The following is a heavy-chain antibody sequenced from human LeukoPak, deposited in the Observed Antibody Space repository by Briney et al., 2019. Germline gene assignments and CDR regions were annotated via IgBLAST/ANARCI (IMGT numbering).Heavy chain of an antibody. CDR3: ARGSGLYTDFDY. Sequence: KPSETLSLPCTVSGGSIKSYYWTWIRQPPGKGLEWIGYIYYSGSTNYNPSLKSRVTISVDTSKNQFSLNLSSVTAADTAVYYCARGSGLYTDFDYWGQGTLVTVSS. CDR1: GGSIKSYY. J-gene: IGHJ4*02. V-gene: IGHV4-59*01. CDR2: IYYSGST. D-gene: IGHD6-19*01.